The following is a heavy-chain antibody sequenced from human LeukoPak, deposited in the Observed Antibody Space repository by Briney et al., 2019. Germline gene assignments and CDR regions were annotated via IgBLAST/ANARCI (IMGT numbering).Heavy chain of an antibody. D-gene: IGHD6-13*01. CDR1: GGSITSSSHF. J-gene: IGHJ4*02. V-gene: IGHV4-39*01. CDR2: IHYTGST. Sequence: PSETLSLTCTVSGGSITSSSHFWARIRQPPGKGLEWIASIHYTGSTFYSPSLQSRVTISVDTSKNQFSLNLRSVTATDTAVYYCAREEASAGDYWGQGTLVTVSS. CDR3: AREEASAGDY.